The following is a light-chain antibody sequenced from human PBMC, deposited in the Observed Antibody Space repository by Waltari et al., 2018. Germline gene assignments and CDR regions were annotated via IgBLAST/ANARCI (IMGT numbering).Light chain of an antibody. CDR2: DVK. J-gene: IGLJ3*02. CDR1: SSDLRNVNF. CDR3: SLYTTNTRV. Sequence: QSSLTQPASVSGSPGQSITISCSRTSSDLRNVNFVSWYQQCPGKAPQLIIYDVKNRPSGVSDRFSGSTSGNTASLTISGLQAEDEADYYCSLYTTNTRVFGGGTKLTVL. V-gene: IGLV2-14*03.